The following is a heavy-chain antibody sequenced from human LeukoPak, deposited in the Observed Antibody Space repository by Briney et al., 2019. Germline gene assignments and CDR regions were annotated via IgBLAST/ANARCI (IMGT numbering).Heavy chain of an antibody. Sequence: PGGSLRLSCATAGFTFSSYGMHWVRQAPGKGLEGVAFIWSDENNKYYADSVKGRFTISRDNSRNTLFLQMNGLRAEDTAVYYCAKRGGSSNYAFANWGLGPLVTVSS. CDR3: AKRGGSSNYAFAN. CDR1: GFTFSSYG. D-gene: IGHD4-11*01. CDR2: IWSDENNK. V-gene: IGHV3-30*02. J-gene: IGHJ1*01.